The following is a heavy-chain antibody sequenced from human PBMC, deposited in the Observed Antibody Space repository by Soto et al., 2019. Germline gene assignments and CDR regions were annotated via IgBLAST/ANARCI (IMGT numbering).Heavy chain of an antibody. CDR1: GDSVSSGGAY. CDR2: IYYSGSA. CDR3: ARGEYSSSGYYYYGMDV. V-gene: IGHV4-31*03. Sequence: PSETLSLTCTVSGDSVSSGGAYWSWIRQHPGKGLEWIGYIYYSGSANYTPSLKSRLTISLDTSQNQFSLRLSSVTAADTAVYYCARGEYSSSGYYYYGMDVWGQGTTVTVSS. J-gene: IGHJ6*02. D-gene: IGHD6-6*01.